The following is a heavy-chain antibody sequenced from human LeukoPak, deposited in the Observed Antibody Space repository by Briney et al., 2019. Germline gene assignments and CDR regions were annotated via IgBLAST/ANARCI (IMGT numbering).Heavy chain of an antibody. CDR1: GFTFSSYS. Sequence: GGSLRLSCAASGFTFSSYSMNWGRQAPGKGLEWVSSISSSSSYIYYADSVKGRFTISRDNAKNSLYLQMNSLRAEDTAVYYWARAREYSGSLDAFDIWGQGTMVTVSS. D-gene: IGHD1-26*01. CDR2: ISSSSSYI. J-gene: IGHJ3*02. V-gene: IGHV3-21*01. CDR3: ARAREYSGSLDAFDI.